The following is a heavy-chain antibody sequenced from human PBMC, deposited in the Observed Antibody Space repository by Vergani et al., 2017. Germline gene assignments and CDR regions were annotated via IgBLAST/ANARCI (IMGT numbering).Heavy chain of an antibody. V-gene: IGHV3-33*06. CDR1: GFTFSSYG. J-gene: IGHJ3*02. Sequence: VQLVESGGGLVQPGRSLRLSCAASGFTFSSYGMHWVRQAPGKGLEWVAVIWYDGSNKYYADSVKGRFTISRDNSKNTLYLQMNSLRAEDTAVYYCAKGFGYCSSTSCYSQDAFDIWGQGTMVTVSS. CDR3: AKGFGYCSSTSCYSQDAFDI. CDR2: IWYDGSNK. D-gene: IGHD2-2*02.